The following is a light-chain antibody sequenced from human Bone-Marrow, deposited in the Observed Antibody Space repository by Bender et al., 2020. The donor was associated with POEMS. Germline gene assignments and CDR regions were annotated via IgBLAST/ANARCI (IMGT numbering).Light chain of an antibody. CDR2: KDT. CDR3: HSADNSDTRVV. J-gene: IGLJ2*01. Sequence: SYELTQPPSVSVSPGQTATITCSGDPLPKQYIYWYRQRPGQAPVLVIYKDTERRSGIPERISGSSSGTTVTLSISGVQAEDEGDYYCHSADNSDTRVVFCGGARLTV. CDR1: PLPKQY. V-gene: IGLV3-25*02.